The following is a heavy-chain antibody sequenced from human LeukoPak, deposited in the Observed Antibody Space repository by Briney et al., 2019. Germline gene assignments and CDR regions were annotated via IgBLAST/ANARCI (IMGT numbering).Heavy chain of an antibody. D-gene: IGHD3-10*01. J-gene: IGHJ4*02. V-gene: IGHV4-61*02. CDR1: GNSISSGDNY. CDR2: IYTSGST. Sequence: SETLSLTCTVSGNSISSGDNYWSWIRQPAGKGLEWIGRIYTSGSTNYNPTLKSRVTISVDTSKNQFSLKLSSVTAADTAVYYCARGAYGSGTYYFDYWGQGTLVSVSS. CDR3: ARGAYGSGTYYFDY.